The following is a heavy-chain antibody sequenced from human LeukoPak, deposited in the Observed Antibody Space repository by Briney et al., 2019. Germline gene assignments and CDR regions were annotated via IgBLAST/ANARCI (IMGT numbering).Heavy chain of an antibody. CDR3: ARLHYGYTGDYEAGRSWFDP. CDR2: IYYSGST. Sequence: PSETLSLTCTVSGGSISSGDYSWSWIRQPPGKGLEWIGYIYYSGSTNYNPSLKSRVTISVDTSKNQFSLKLSSVTAADTAVYYCARLHYGYTGDYEAGRSWFDPWGQGTLVTVSS. V-gene: IGHV4-30-4*01. D-gene: IGHD4-17*01. CDR1: GGSISSGDYS. J-gene: IGHJ5*02.